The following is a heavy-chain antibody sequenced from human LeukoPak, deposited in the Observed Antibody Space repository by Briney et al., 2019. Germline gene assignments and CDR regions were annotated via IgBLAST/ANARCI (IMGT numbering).Heavy chain of an antibody. CDR3: AKDGYNYYIDY. CDR2: IGYDGSNK. CDR1: GFTFSSYG. Sequence: PGGSLRLSCVASGFTFSSYGIHWVRQAPGKGLERVAFIGYDGSNKYYRDSVKGRFTISRDNSKNTLYLQMNSLRAEDTAVYYCAKDGYNYYIDYWGQGTLVTVSS. D-gene: IGHD5-24*01. J-gene: IGHJ4*02. V-gene: IGHV3-30*02.